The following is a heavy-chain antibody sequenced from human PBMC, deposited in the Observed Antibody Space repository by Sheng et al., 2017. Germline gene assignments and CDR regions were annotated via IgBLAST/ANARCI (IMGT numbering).Heavy chain of an antibody. Sequence: QVQLVQSGAEVKKPGASVKVSCKASGGTFSSYAISWVRQAPGQGLEWMGGIIPIFGTANYAQKFQGRVTMTRDTSTSTVYMELSSLRSEDTAVYYCARDPVTIFGVVSHYYYYGMDVWGPRA. CDR1: GGTFSSYA. CDR2: IIPIFGTA. V-gene: IGHV1-69*05. J-gene: IGHJ6*02. D-gene: IGHD3-3*01. CDR3: ARDPVTIFGVVSHYYYYGMDV.